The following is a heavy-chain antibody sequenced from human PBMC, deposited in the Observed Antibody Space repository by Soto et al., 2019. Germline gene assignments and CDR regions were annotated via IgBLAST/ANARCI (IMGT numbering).Heavy chain of an antibody. CDR2: INHSGST. CDR3: ARAIYGGGAFDI. Sequence: SETLSLTCAVYGGSFSGYYWSWIRQPPGKGLEWIGEINHSGSTNYNPSLKSRVTISVDTSKNQFSPKLSSVTAADTAVYYCARAIYGGGAFDIWGQGTMVTVSS. CDR1: GGSFSGYY. D-gene: IGHD4-17*01. V-gene: IGHV4-34*01. J-gene: IGHJ3*02.